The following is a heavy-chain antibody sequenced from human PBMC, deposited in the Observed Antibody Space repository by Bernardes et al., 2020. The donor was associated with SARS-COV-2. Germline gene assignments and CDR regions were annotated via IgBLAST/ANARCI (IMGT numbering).Heavy chain of an antibody. V-gene: IGHV3-23*01. D-gene: IGHD5-12*01. J-gene: IGHJ4*02. CDR3: AREHIVATTADY. Sequence: GGSLRLSCAASGFTFSNYAMSWVLQAPGKGLEWVSGISGSDSTASYADSVKGRFTISRDNAKNILYLQMNSLRGEDTAVYYCAREHIVATTADYWGQGTLVTVSS. CDR2: ISGSDSTA. CDR1: GFTFSNYA.